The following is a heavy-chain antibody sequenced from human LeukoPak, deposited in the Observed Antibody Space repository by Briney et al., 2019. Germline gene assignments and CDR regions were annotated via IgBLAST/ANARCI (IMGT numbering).Heavy chain of an antibody. CDR3: ARGRRIILVGARYYYGMDV. CDR2: INHSGST. Sequence: PSETLSLTCAVYGGSFSGYYWSWIRQPPGKGLEWIGEINHSGSTNYNPSLKSRVTISVDTSKNQFSLKLSSVTAADTAVYYCARGRRIILVGARYYYGMDVWGQGTTVTVSS. V-gene: IGHV4-34*01. CDR1: GGSFSGYY. D-gene: IGHD1-26*01. J-gene: IGHJ6*02.